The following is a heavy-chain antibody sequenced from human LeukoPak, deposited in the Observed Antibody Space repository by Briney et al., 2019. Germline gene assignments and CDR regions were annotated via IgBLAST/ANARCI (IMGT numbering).Heavy chain of an antibody. Sequence: GGSLRLSCTASGFTFNDYCISWVRQAPGKGLEWVSGINWYGGSTGYTPSVKGRFTISRDKSKNSLYLQMNSLRAADTALYYCATAAPTAISSAGHHYYSTDLDGWGKGTTVTVA. D-gene: IGHD6-13*01. CDR1: GFTFNDYC. CDR3: ATAAPTAISSAGHHYYSTDLDG. V-gene: IGHV3-20*04. J-gene: IGHJ6*03. CDR2: INWYGGST.